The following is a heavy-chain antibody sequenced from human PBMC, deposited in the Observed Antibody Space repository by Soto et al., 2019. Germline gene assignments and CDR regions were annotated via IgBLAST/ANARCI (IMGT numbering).Heavy chain of an antibody. V-gene: IGHV6-1*01. Sequence: SQTLSLTCAISGDSVSSNSAAWNWIRQSPSRGLEWLGRTYYRSKWYNDYAVSVKSRITINPDTSKNQFSLQLNPVTPEDTAVYYCARGSMVRGLDYYYYGMDVWGQGTTVTVSS. CDR3: ARGSMVRGLDYYYYGMDV. CDR2: TYYRSKWYN. CDR1: GDSVSSNSAA. J-gene: IGHJ6*02. D-gene: IGHD3-10*01.